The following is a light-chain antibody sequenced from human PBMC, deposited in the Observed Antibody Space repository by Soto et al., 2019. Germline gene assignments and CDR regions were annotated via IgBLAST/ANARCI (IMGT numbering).Light chain of an antibody. Sequence: DVVMTQSPLSLPVTLGQPASISCRSSQSLVYSDGNTYLNWFQQRPGQSPRRLIYKVSNRDSGVPDRVSGSGSWTDFTLKSSRVEAKDVGAYYCMQGTHGPPCWGPYSFGKGTKLEIK. V-gene: IGKV2-30*01. CDR1: QSLVYSDGNTY. CDR3: MQGTHGPPCWGPYS. J-gene: IGKJ2*01. CDR2: KVS.